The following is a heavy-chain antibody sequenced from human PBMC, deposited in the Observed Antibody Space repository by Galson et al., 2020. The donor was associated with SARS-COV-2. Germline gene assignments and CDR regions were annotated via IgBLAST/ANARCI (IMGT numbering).Heavy chain of an antibody. CDR3: AKEGPNYDFWSGSSWSADS. CDR1: GFTFSRHA. V-gene: IGHV3-30*04. J-gene: IGHJ4*02. Sequence: TGGSLRLSCEVSGFTFSRHAMHWVRQAPGKGLEWVAVISFDGGDKNHADSVKGRFTISRDNSKNTLYLQMNSLRPEDTAIYYCAKEGPNYDFWSGSSWSADSWGQGTLVTVSS. CDR2: ISFDGGDK. D-gene: IGHD3-3*01.